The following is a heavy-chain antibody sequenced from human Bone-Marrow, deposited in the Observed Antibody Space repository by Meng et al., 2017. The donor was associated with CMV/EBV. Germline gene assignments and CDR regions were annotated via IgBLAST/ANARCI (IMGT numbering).Heavy chain of an antibody. D-gene: IGHD2-2*02. V-gene: IGHV1-18*01. J-gene: IGHJ6*02. Sequence: ASVKVSCKASGYTFTSYGISWVRQAPGQGLGWMGWISAYNGNTNYAQKLQGRVTMTKDTSTSTPYMGLRSLRSEDTAANYGAGSWYIVVVPAALPPGGMDVWGQGTTVTVSS. CDR1: GYTFTSYG. CDR2: ISAYNGNT. CDR3: AGSWYIVVVPAALPPGGMDV.